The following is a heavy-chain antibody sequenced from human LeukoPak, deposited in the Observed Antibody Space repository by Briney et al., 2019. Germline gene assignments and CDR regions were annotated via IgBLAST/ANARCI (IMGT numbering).Heavy chain of an antibody. Sequence: TSETLSLTCAVYGGSFSGYYWSWIRQPPGKGLEWIGKINHSGSTNDDPSLKSRVTISVDTSKNQFSLELSSVTAADTAVYYCARLPGIAVAGPYFDYWGQGTLVTVSS. CDR2: INHSGST. V-gene: IGHV4-34*01. J-gene: IGHJ4*02. CDR1: GGSFSGYY. D-gene: IGHD6-19*01. CDR3: ARLPGIAVAGPYFDY.